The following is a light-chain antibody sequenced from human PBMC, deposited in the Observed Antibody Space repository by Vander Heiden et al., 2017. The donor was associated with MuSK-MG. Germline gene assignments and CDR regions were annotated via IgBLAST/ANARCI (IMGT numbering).Light chain of an antibody. V-gene: IGKV1-27*01. Sequence: DIQMTQSPSSLSASVGDRVTITCRASPGIANYLAWYQQRPGRGPTLLIYAASTLQSGVPSRFSGSRSGTEFTLTISSLQPEDVATYYCQKYNSVPYTFGQGTRLEIK. CDR2: AAS. J-gene: IGKJ5*01. CDR3: QKYNSVPYT. CDR1: PGIANY.